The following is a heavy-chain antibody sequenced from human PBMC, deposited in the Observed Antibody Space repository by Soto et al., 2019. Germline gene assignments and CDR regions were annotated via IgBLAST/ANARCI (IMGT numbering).Heavy chain of an antibody. CDR1: GGTFSTYP. CDR2: IIPLFGTT. J-gene: IGHJ5*02. D-gene: IGHD6-13*01. Sequence: QVQLVQSGAEVRMPGSSVKVSCKASGGTFSTYPINWVRQAPGQGLEWMGGIIPLFGTTNYAQKFKGRVTITADESTSTAYMELSSRRAEDAAVYYCARGATHGSSWYFWFDPWGQGTLVPVSS. V-gene: IGHV1-69*01. CDR3: ARGATHGSSWYFWFDP.